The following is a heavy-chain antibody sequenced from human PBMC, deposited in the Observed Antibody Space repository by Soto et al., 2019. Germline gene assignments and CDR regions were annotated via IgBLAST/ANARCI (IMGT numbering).Heavy chain of an antibody. CDR2: IKRDADGGTT. CDR1: GFRLSDAW. J-gene: IGHJ4*02. CDR3: VTDEVPQ. V-gene: IGHV3-15*07. Sequence: EVQVAESGGGLVKPGGSLRLSCAASGFRLSDAWVHWVRQAPGKGLQWVGRIKRDADGGTTDYAAPVKGRFIISRDDSKNTLFLHMNSLISDDTGVYYCVTDEVPQWGQGTRVTVSP.